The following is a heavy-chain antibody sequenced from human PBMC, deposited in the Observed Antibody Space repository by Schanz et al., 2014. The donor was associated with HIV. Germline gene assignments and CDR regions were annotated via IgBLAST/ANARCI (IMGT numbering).Heavy chain of an antibody. D-gene: IGHD6-13*01. Sequence: QVQLVQSGAEVKKPGSSVKVSCKASGGTFSGNAISWVRQAPGQGLEWMGGIAPILNTPNYAQNFRGRVTSTADESTNTAYMELSRLRSDDTALYYCARGRGGIAAAPFDYWGQGTLVTVSS. CDR3: ARGRGGIAAAPFDY. CDR1: GGTFSGNA. J-gene: IGHJ4*02. CDR2: IAPILNTP. V-gene: IGHV1-69*01.